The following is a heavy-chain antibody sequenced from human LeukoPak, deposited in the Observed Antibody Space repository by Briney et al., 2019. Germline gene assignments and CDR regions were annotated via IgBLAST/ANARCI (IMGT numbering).Heavy chain of an antibody. Sequence: ASVKVSCKASGGTFSSYAISWVRQAPGQGLEWMGGTIPIFGTANYAQKFQGRVTITADESTSTAYMGLSSLRSEDTAVYYCARASDYDFWSGYFDYWGQGTLVTVSS. CDR3: ARASDYDFWSGYFDY. CDR1: GGTFSSYA. D-gene: IGHD3-3*01. V-gene: IGHV1-69*13. CDR2: TIPIFGTA. J-gene: IGHJ4*02.